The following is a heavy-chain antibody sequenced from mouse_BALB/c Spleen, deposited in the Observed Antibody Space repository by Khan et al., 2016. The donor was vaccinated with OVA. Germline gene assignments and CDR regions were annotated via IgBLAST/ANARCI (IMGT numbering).Heavy chain of an antibody. V-gene: IGHV3-6*02. CDR1: GYSITSGYY. J-gene: IGHJ1*01. Sequence: EVQLQESGPGLVKPSQSLSLTCSVTGYSITSGYYWNWIRQFPGNKLEWMGYISYDGSNNYNPSLKNRISITRDTSKNQFFLKLKSVTTEDTATYYGAREDRPRYFDVWGAGTTVTVSS. CDR3: AREDRPRYFDV. CDR2: ISYDGSN.